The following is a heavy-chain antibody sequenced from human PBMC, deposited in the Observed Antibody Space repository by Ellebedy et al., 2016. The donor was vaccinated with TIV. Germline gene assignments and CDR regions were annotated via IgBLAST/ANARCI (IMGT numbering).Heavy chain of an antibody. V-gene: IGHV4-59*11. J-gene: IGHJ2*01. CDR3: ARVAITAAVGGGFFDL. CDR1: GGSLTNHF. D-gene: IGHD6-13*01. CDR2: IYYSGTT. Sequence: MPSETLSLTCTVSGGSLTNHFWSWIRQPPGKGLEWIASIYYSGTTNYNPSLKSRVTVSVDTSKNQISLTLMSSVSAADTAVYYCARVAITAAVGGGFFDLWGRGTLVTVSS.